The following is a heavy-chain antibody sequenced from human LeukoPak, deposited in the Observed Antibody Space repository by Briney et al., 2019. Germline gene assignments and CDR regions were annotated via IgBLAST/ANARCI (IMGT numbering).Heavy chain of an antibody. V-gene: IGHV3-7*01. CDR1: GFTFSSYW. D-gene: IGHD3-22*01. CDR3: ARDGSMIVVVTDFDY. CDR2: IKQDGSEK. J-gene: IGHJ4*02. Sequence: GGSLRLSCAASGFTFSSYWMSWVRQAPGKGLEWVANIKQDGSEKYYVDSVKGRFTISRDNAKNSLYLQMNSLRAEDTAVYYCARDGSMIVVVTDFDYWGQGTLVTVSS.